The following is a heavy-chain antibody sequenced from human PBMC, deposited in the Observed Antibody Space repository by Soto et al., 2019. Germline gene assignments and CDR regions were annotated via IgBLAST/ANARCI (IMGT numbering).Heavy chain of an antibody. J-gene: IGHJ6*02. CDR2: IKQDGSEK. CDR3: AMFYYDSSGYLPSPYYYYYGMDV. CDR1: GFTFSSYW. Sequence: PGGSLRLSCAASGFTFSSYWMSWVRQAPGKGLEWVANIKQDGSEKYYVDSVKGRFTISRDNAKNSLYLQMNSLRAEDTVVYYCAMFYYDSSGYLPSPYYYYYGMDVWGQGTTVTVSS. D-gene: IGHD3-22*01. V-gene: IGHV3-7*02.